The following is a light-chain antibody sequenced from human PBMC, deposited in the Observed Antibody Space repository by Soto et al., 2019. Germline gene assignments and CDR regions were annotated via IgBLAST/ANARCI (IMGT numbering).Light chain of an antibody. J-gene: IGLJ2*01. CDR3: SSYTSTSPVL. CDR2: SVS. Sequence: QSALTQPASVSGSPGQSITISCTGTGNDVGGYNSVSWYQQHPGKAPKLMIYSVSNRPSGVSNRFSGSKSGNTASLTISGLQAEDEADYYCSSYTSTSPVLFGGGTKLTVL. V-gene: IGLV2-14*01. CDR1: GNDVGGYNS.